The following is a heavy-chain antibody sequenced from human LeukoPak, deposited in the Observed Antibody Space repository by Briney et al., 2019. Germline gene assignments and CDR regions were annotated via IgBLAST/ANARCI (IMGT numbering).Heavy chain of an antibody. D-gene: IGHD4/OR15-4a*01. Sequence: SETLSLTCAVSGYSISSGYYWGWIRQPPGKGLEWIGEINHSGSTNYNPSLKSRVTISVDTSKNQFSLKLSSVTAADTAVYYCARGVGVLRPYYFDYWGQGTLVTVSS. V-gene: IGHV4-38-2*01. CDR3: ARGVGVLRPYYFDY. CDR1: GYSISSGYY. CDR2: INHSGST. J-gene: IGHJ4*02.